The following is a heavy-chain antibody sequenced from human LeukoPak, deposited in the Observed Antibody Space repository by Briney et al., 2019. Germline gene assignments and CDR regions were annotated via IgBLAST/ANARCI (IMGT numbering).Heavy chain of an antibody. CDR3: AREPGFDSSGYLNWFDP. J-gene: IGHJ5*02. Sequence: PSETLSLTCTVSGGSISSYYWSWIRQPPGEGLEWIVCISYSGSTKYNPSLKSRVTISVGTSKNQLSLKLSSVTAADTAVYYCAREPGFDSSGYLNWFDPWGQGTLVTVSS. CDR2: ISYSGST. V-gene: IGHV4-59*01. CDR1: GGSISSYY. D-gene: IGHD3-22*01.